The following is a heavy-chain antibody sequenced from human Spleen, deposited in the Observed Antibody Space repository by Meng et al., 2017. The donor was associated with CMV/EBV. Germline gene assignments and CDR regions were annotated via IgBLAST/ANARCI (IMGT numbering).Heavy chain of an antibody. Sequence: GESLKISCAASGFTFSSYSMNWVRQAPGKGLEWVANIKQDGSEKYYVDSVRGRFTISRDNARNSLYMEMNSLRPEDTAVYYCVPHDCAMDVWGQGTTVTVSS. J-gene: IGHJ6*02. CDR3: VPHDCAMDV. CDR2: IKQDGSEK. V-gene: IGHV3-7*01. CDR1: GFTFSSYS.